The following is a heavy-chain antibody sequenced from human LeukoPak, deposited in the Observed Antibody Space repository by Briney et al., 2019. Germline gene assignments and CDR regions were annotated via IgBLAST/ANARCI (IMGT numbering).Heavy chain of an antibody. CDR2: FDPEDGET. D-gene: IGHD2-21*02. J-gene: IGHJ4*02. V-gene: IGHV1-24*01. Sequence: GASVKVSCKVSGYTLTELSMHWVRQAPGKGLEWMGGFDPEDGETIYAQKFQGRVTMTEDTSTDTAYMELSSLRSEDTAVYYCATVRDCGGDCSPWYWGQGTLVTVSS. CDR3: ATVRDCGGDCSPWY. CDR1: GYTLTELS.